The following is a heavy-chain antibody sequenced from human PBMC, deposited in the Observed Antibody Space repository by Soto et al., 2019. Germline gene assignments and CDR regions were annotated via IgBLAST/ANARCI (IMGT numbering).Heavy chain of an antibody. J-gene: IGHJ6*02. CDR1: GSTFSSYA. V-gene: IGHV3-30-3*01. CDR3: ARMASFYCSGGSCYPTYGMDV. D-gene: IGHD2-15*01. CDR2: ISYDGSNK. Sequence: GGSLRLSCAASGSTFSSYAMHWVRQAPGKGLEWVAVISYDGSNKYYADSVKGRFTISRDNSKNTLYLQMNSLRAEDTAVYYCARMASFYCSGGSCYPTYGMDVWGQGTTVTAP.